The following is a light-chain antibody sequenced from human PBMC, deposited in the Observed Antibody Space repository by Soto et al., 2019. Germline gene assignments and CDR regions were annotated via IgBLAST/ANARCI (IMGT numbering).Light chain of an antibody. CDR1: QSVSSSY. CDR3: QQYGSSLTWT. Sequence: EIVLTQSAGTLSLSPGERATLSCRASQSVSSSYLAWYQQKPGQAPRLLIYGASSRATGIPDRFSGSGSGTDFTLTISRLEPEDFAVYYCQQYGSSLTWTFGQGTKVEIK. J-gene: IGKJ1*01. V-gene: IGKV3-20*01. CDR2: GAS.